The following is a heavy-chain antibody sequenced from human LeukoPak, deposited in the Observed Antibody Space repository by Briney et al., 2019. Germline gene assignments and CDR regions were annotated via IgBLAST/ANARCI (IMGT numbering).Heavy chain of an antibody. CDR2: IRSKANSYAT. CDR3: TRSPSEWWLLLDY. D-gene: IGHD2-21*02. V-gene: IGHV3-73*01. J-gene: IGHJ4*02. Sequence: GGSLRLSCAASGFTFSGSAMHWVRQASGKGLEWVGRIRSKANSYATAYAASVKGRFTISRDDSKNTAYLQMNRLKTEDTAVYYCTRSPSEWWLLLDYWGQGTLVTVSS. CDR1: GFTFSGSA.